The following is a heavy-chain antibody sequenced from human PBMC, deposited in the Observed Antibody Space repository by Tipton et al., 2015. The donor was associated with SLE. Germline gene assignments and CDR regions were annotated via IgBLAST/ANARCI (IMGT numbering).Heavy chain of an antibody. CDR2: IYRSGST. V-gene: IGHV4-39*01. J-gene: IGHJ4*02. D-gene: IGHD1-14*01. CDR3: ARQGTGFGSGRDDY. Sequence: TLSLTCTVSGGSVSSSSYFWGWIRQPPGKGLEWIGSIYRSGSTYYTPSLKSRVTASVDTSKNQFSLSLYSVTVDDTAVYYCARQGTGFGSGRDDYWGQGILVTVSS. CDR1: GGSVSSSSYF.